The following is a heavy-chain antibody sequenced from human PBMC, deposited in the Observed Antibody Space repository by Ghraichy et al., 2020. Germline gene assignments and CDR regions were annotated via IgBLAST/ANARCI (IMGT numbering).Heavy chain of an antibody. CDR1: VGSISSGGCY. Sequence: SETLSLTCTVSVGSISSGGCYWSWIRQQSGKGLEWIGQIYYRGSTYNNPSLESRVSISVDMSKNQFSMKLSSVTAADTAVYYCARRGLGWPGGSDAFDIWGQGTMVTVSS. J-gene: IGHJ3*02. D-gene: IGHD3/OR15-3a*01. CDR3: ARRGLGWPGGSDAFDI. V-gene: IGHV4-31*03. CDR2: IYYRGST.